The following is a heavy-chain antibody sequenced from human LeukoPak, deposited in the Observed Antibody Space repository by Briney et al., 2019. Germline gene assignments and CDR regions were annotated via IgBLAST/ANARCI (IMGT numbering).Heavy chain of an antibody. D-gene: IGHD1-26*01. V-gene: IGHV3-33*06. CDR1: GFTFSSFG. CDR3: TKESEHLEDYYYYMEF. J-gene: IGHJ6*03. Sequence: GGSLRLSCAASGFTFSSFGMYWVRQAPGKGLEWVAVLWYDGSHKYYADSVKGRFTISRDNSKNMLYLQMNSLRAEDTAVYYWTKESEHLEDYYYYMEFWGKGTTVTVSS. CDR2: LWYDGSHK.